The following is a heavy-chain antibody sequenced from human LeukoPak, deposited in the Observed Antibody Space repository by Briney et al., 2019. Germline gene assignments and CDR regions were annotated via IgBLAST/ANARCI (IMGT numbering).Heavy chain of an antibody. CDR2: IFYSDRH. CDR1: CLSLSRYY. J-gene: IGHJ3*01. CDR3: ARHPPRDSSGNDAFDV. V-gene: IGHV4-59*08. Sequence: SETLSLTCTVCCLSLSRYYWSWLGHPPGKGLEGFVYIFYSDRHNHTPSLKTRLPITVHVYKQQFPLTQSSVTAADTAVYYCARHPPRDSSGNDAFDVWGQGTMVTVSS. D-gene: IGHD3-22*01.